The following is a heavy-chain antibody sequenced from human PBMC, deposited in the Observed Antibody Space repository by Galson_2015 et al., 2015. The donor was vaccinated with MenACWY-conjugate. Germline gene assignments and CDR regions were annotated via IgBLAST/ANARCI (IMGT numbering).Heavy chain of an antibody. Sequence: SLRLSCAASGFTFSSYWMSWVRQAPGKGLEWVANIKKDGSEKYYVDSVKGRFTISRDNAKNSLYLQMNSLRAEDTAVYYCARVEQWLVPWYFDYWGQGTLVTVSS. V-gene: IGHV3-7*03. CDR1: GFTFSSYW. D-gene: IGHD6-19*01. CDR3: ARVEQWLVPWYFDY. J-gene: IGHJ4*02. CDR2: IKKDGSEK.